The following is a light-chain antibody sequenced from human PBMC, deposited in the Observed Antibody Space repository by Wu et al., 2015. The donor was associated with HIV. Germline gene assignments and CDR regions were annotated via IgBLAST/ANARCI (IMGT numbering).Light chain of an antibody. Sequence: DIQMTQSPSSLSASIGDRVTITCRASQSISTYLNWYQQKPGKAPKLLIYAASNLHSGIPSRFSGSGSGTDFTLAISSLQPEDFASYFCQQSYSTLYSFGQGTKL. CDR1: QSISTY. CDR2: AAS. CDR3: QQSYSTLYS. V-gene: IGKV1-39*01. J-gene: IGKJ2*03.